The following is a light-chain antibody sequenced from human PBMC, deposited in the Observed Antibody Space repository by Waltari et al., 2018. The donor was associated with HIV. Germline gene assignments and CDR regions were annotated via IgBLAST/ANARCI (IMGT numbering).Light chain of an antibody. Sequence: QSALTQSPSASGSPGQSVTISCTGTSSDVAGYNSVSWYQQHPGKAPKLIIYEVNKRPSGVPDRFSGSKSGNTASLTVSGLQAEDEADYYCSSYAGTRYVFGTGTKVTVL. CDR3: SSYAGTRYV. J-gene: IGLJ1*01. CDR2: EVN. V-gene: IGLV2-8*01. CDR1: SSDVAGYNS.